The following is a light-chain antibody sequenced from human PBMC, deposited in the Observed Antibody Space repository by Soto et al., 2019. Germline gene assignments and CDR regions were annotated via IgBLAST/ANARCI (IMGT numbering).Light chain of an antibody. V-gene: IGKV3-15*01. CDR1: QTISND. CDR2: GAS. CDR3: QQNNKWPPVT. Sequence: EVVMTQSPATVSVSPGEGVTLSCRASQTISNDLAWYQQKPGQAPRLLIYGASTSATGVPARFSGGGSGTEFTLTISSLQSEDCAFYYCQQNNKWPPVTFGGGTKVEIK. J-gene: IGKJ4*01.